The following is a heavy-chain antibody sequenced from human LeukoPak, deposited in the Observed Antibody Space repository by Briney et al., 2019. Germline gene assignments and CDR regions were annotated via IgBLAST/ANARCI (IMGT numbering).Heavy chain of an antibody. CDR2: IYSIGSN. V-gene: IGHV4-59*01. J-gene: IGHJ4*02. Sequence: SETLSLTCTVSGGSISSYYWSWVRQPPGQGLEWIGYIYSIGSNNYNPSPKSRVTISVDTSKNQSSLKLSSVTAADTAVYYCARGAEDSSGYSEYYFDYWGQGTLVTVSS. D-gene: IGHD3-22*01. CDR3: ARGAEDSSGYSEYYFDY. CDR1: GGSISSYY.